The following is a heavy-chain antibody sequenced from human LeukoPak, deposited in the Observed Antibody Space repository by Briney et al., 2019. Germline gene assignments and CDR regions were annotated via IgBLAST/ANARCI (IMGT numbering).Heavy chain of an antibody. CDR2: ISYDGSNK. Sequence: GRSLRLPCADSGVTFSRYGMHWVRQAPGKGLEWVAVISYDGSNKYYADSVRGRFTISRDNTKNSLYLHMNSLRAEDTAVYYCASSGGETIGVVAAATLDAFDIWGQGTMVTVSS. J-gene: IGHJ3*02. CDR1: GVTFSRYG. D-gene: IGHD2-2*01. V-gene: IGHV3-30*03. CDR3: ASSGGETIGVVAAATLDAFDI.